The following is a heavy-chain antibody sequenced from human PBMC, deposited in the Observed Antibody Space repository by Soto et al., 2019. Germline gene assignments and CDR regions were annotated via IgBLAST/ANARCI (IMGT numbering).Heavy chain of an antibody. V-gene: IGHV3-33*01. CDR2: IWNDGSNK. Sequence: QVQLVESGGGVVQPGRSLRLSCAASGFTFSSYGMHWVRQAPGKGLEWVAVIWNDGSNKYYADSVKGRLTISRDNSKNALDLQMNSLRAEDTAVYYWARRLGELAADYWGQGTLVTVSS. CDR3: ARRLGELAADY. D-gene: IGHD3-16*01. J-gene: IGHJ4*02. CDR1: GFTFSSYG.